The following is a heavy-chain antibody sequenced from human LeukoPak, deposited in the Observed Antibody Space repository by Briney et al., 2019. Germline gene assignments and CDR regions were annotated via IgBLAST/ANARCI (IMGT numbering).Heavy chain of an antibody. D-gene: IGHD3-22*01. J-gene: IGHJ5*02. CDR2: ISGSGGST. CDR1: GFTFSSYA. Sequence: GGSLRLSCAAFGFTFSSYAMSWVRQAPGKGLEWVSAISGSGGSTYYADSVKGRFTISRDNSKNTLYLQMNSLRAEDTAVYYCAKEGDPNYDSSGYHHWGQGTLVTVSS. V-gene: IGHV3-23*01. CDR3: AKEGDPNYDSSGYHH.